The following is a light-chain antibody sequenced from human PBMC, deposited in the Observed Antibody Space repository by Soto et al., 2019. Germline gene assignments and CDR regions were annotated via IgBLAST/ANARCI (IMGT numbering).Light chain of an antibody. V-gene: IGKV1-27*01. CDR1: QGFTNY. CDR2: AAS. J-gene: IGKJ5*01. CDR3: QKYNTAPYT. Sequence: DFQMTQSPSYLSASVGDAVTLACRASQGFTNYLAWYQQKPGKAPKLLIYAASTLQSGVPPRFSGSGSGTHFTLTISSLQPEDAATYYCQKYNTAPYTFGQGTRLEI.